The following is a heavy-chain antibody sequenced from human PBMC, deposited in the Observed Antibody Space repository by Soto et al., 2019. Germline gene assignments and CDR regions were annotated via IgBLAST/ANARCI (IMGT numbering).Heavy chain of an antibody. D-gene: IGHD2-8*01. CDR2: IYNSGST. Sequence: QVQLQESGPGLVKPSQTLSLTCSVAGASISSGGYYWSWIRQHPGKGLEWIGYIYNSGSTYYNPSLKSRVTISLATSKNQFSLKLSSVTAADTAVYYCAREVEYCASGVCYNYLDYWGQGTLVTVSS. J-gene: IGHJ4*02. V-gene: IGHV4-31*03. CDR3: AREVEYCASGVCYNYLDY. CDR1: GASISSGGYY.